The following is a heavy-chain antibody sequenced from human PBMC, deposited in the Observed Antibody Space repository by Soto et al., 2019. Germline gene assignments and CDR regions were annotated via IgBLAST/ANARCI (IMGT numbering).Heavy chain of an antibody. CDR1: GFSFSSYA. Sequence: GGSLRLSCAASGFSFSSYAMSWVRQAQGKGLDWVSAISGDTTATYYADSLEGRFTISRDNSKNTLFLQMNNRRAEDTAVYYCARGSHGDHDYWGQGTLVTVSS. V-gene: IGHV3-23*01. D-gene: IGHD3-10*01. CDR2: ISGDTTAT. J-gene: IGHJ4*02. CDR3: ARGSHGDHDY.